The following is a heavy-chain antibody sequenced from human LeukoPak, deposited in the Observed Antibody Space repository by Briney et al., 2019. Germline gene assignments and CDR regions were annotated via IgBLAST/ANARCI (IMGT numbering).Heavy chain of an antibody. D-gene: IGHD5-18*01. CDR2: IIPIFGTA. V-gene: IGHV1-69*06. CDR1: GGTFSSYA. J-gene: IGHJ6*03. CDR3: ARDRDTAMVTGYYYYMDV. Sequence: GASVKVSCEASGGTFSSYAISWVRQAPGQGLEWMGGIIPIFGTANYAQKFQGRVTITADKSTSTAYMELSSLRSEDTAVYYCARDRDTAMVTGYYYYMDVWGKGTTVTVSS.